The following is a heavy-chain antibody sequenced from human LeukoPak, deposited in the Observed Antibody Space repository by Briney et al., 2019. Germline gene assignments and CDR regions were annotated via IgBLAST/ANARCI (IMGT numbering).Heavy chain of an antibody. CDR1: GFIFSDYY. Sequence: GGSLRLSCAASGFIFSDYYMTWIRQAPGKGLEWVSYISPSGSDIYYADSVKGRFTISRDNGKKSVFLQTNSLRADDTAMYYCARSVRAGGDYWGQGTLVTVSS. V-gene: IGHV3-11*01. J-gene: IGHJ4*02. CDR3: ARSVRAGGDY. CDR2: ISPSGSDI.